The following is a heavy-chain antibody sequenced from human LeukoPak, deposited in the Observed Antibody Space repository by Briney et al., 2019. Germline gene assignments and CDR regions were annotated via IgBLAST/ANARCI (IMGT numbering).Heavy chain of an antibody. Sequence: SETLSLTCAVSGGSISSGGYSWSWIRQPPGKGLEWIGYIYHSGSTYYNPSLKSRVTISVDRSKNQFSLKLSSVTAADTAVYYCARGTMVRGVTVYAFDTWGQGTMVTVSS. D-gene: IGHD3-10*01. CDR1: GGSISSGGYS. V-gene: IGHV4-30-2*01. CDR2: IYHSGST. CDR3: ARGTMVRGVTVYAFDT. J-gene: IGHJ3*02.